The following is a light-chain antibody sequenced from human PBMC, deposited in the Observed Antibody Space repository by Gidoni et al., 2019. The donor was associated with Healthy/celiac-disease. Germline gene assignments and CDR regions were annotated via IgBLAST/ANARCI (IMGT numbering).Light chain of an antibody. Sequence: DIQMTQSPSSLSASVGDRVTITCRASQSISSYLNWYQQKPGKAPKLLIYAASSLQSGVPSRFSGSESGTDFTLTISSLQPEDFATYYCQQSYSTRGTFGQGTRLEIK. V-gene: IGKV1-39*01. CDR2: AAS. CDR3: QQSYSTRGT. CDR1: QSISSY. J-gene: IGKJ5*01.